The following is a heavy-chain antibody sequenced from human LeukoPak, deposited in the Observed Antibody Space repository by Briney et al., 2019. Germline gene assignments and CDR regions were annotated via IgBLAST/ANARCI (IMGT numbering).Heavy chain of an antibody. Sequence: ASVKVSCKASGYTFTGYYMHWVRQAPGQGLEWMGWINPNSGGTNYAQKFQGWVTMTRDTSISTAYMELSRLRSDDTAVYYCARGGYSSGWGSYYYYGMDVWGQGTTVTVSS. CDR1: GYTFTGYY. J-gene: IGHJ6*02. D-gene: IGHD6-19*01. CDR3: ARGGYSSGWGSYYYYGMDV. V-gene: IGHV1-2*04. CDR2: INPNSGGT.